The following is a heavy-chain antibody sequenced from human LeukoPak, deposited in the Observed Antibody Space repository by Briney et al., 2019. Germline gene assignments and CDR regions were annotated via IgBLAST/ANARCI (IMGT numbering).Heavy chain of an antibody. CDR1: GGSISSYY. CDR3: ATNTGTVFDN. Sequence: SETLSLTCTVSGGSISSYYWSWIRQPPGKGLEWIGYVYYSGSTEYNPSLRTRVTISLDMSKHHFSLNLTSVTAADTAVYYCATNTGTVFDNWGQGALVTVSS. V-gene: IGHV4-59*01. D-gene: IGHD7-27*01. CDR2: VYYSGST. J-gene: IGHJ4*02.